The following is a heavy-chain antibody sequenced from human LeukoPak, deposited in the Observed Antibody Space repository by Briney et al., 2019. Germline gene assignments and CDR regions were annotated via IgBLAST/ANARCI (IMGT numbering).Heavy chain of an antibody. D-gene: IGHD3-10*01. CDR2: IKQDGSEK. V-gene: IGHV3-7*01. Sequence: WGSLRLSCAASGFTFSSYWMSWVRQVPGKGLEWVANIKQDGSEKYYVDSVKGRFTISRDNAKNSLYLQMNSLRAEDTAVYYCPRVGLWFGAPNAFNIWAQGTRVTVPS. J-gene: IGHJ3*02. CDR1: GFTFSSYW. CDR3: PRVGLWFGAPNAFNI.